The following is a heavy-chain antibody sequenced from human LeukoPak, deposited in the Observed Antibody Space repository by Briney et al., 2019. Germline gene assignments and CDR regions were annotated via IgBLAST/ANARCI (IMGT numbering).Heavy chain of an antibody. J-gene: IGHJ5*02. CDR3: ARYSYGFNWFDP. Sequence: PSETLSLTCTVSGGSISTYYWSWIRQPPGKGLEWIGYIYYSGSTYYNPSLKSRVTISVDTSKNQFSLKLSSVTAADTAVYYCARYSYGFNWFDPWGQGTLVTVSS. CDR2: IYYSGST. CDR1: GGSISTYY. D-gene: IGHD5-18*01. V-gene: IGHV4-59*08.